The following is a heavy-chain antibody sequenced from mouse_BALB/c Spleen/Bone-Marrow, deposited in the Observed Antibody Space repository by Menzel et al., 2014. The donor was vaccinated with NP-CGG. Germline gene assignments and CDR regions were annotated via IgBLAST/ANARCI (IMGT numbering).Heavy chain of an antibody. CDR1: GFNIKDTY. CDR3: VSYYYGNYFDS. Sequence: EVKLVESGAELVKPGASVKLSCTASGFNIKDTYMHWVKQRPEQGLEWIGRIDPANGNTKYDPKFQGKVTITADTSSNTAYLQLSSLTSEDTAVYYCVSYYYGNYFDSWGQGTTLTVSS. V-gene: IGHV14-3*02. J-gene: IGHJ2*01. D-gene: IGHD1-1*01. CDR2: IDPANGNT.